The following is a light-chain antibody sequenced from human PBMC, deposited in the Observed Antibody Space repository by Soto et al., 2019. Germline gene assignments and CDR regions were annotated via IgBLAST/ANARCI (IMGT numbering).Light chain of an antibody. CDR3: SSYTSTMTNV. CDR1: SSDVGGFNS. CDR2: DVV. J-gene: IGLJ1*01. V-gene: IGLV2-14*03. Sequence: QSALTQPASVSGSPGQSITISCTGTSSDVGGFNSVSWYQLRPGTAPKLILYDVVDRPSGVSYRFSGSKSGNTASLTISGHQAADEADYFCSSYTSTMTNVFGSGTKVTVL.